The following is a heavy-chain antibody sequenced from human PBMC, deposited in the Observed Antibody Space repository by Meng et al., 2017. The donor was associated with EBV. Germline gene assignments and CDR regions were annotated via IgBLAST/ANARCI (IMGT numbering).Heavy chain of an antibody. J-gene: IGHJ4*02. CDR3: AREEDRDSSGYYYY. CDR1: GGSISSSSYY. Sequence: LQLQESGPGLVKPSETLSLTCTVSGGSISSSSYYWGWIRQPPGKGLEWIGSIYYSGSTYYNPSLKSRVTISVDTSKNQFSLKLSSVTAADTAVYYCAREEDRDSSGYYYYWGQGTLVTVSS. V-gene: IGHV4-39*07. D-gene: IGHD3-22*01. CDR2: IYYSGST.